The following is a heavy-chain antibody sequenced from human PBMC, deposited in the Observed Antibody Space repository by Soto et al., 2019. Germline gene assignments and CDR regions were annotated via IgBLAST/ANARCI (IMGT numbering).Heavy chain of an antibody. D-gene: IGHD6-13*01. V-gene: IGHV4-34*01. Sequence: QVQLQQWGAGLLKPSETLSLTCAVYGGSFSGYYWSWIRQPPGKGLEWIGEINHSGSTNYNPSLKSRVTISVDTSKNQFSLKLSSVTAADTAVYYCARTPYSSSWYAYYYSGMDVWGQGTTVTVSS. CDR2: INHSGST. J-gene: IGHJ6*02. CDR3: ARTPYSSSWYAYYYSGMDV. CDR1: GGSFSGYY.